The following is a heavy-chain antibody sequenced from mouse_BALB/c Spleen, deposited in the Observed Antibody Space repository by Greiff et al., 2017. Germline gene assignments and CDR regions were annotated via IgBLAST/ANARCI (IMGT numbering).Heavy chain of an antibody. Sequence: EVKLLQSGPELVKPGASVKISCKASGYTFTDYNMHWVKQSHGKSLEWIGYIYPYNGGTGYNQKFKSKATLTVDNSSSTAYMELRSLTSEDSAVYYCAEGNSGMDYWGQGTSGTVSS. CDR2: IYPYNGGT. CDR3: AEGNSGMDY. J-gene: IGHJ4*01. CDR1: GYTFTDYN. V-gene: IGHV1S29*02. D-gene: IGHD2-1*01.